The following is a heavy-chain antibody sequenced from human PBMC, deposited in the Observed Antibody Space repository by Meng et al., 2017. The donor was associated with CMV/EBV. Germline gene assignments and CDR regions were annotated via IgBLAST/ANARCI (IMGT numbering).Heavy chain of an antibody. Sequence: GGSLRLSCAASGFTFSSYWMSWVRQAPGKGLEWVANIKQDGSEKYYVDSVKGRFTISRDNAKNSLYLQMNSLRAEDTAVYYCARDIVVVPAASTNYYYYYGMDVWGQGTTVTVSS. D-gene: IGHD2-2*01. CDR3: ARDIVVVPAASTNYYYYYGMDV. CDR1: GFTFSSYW. J-gene: IGHJ6*02. CDR2: IKQDGSEK. V-gene: IGHV3-7*01.